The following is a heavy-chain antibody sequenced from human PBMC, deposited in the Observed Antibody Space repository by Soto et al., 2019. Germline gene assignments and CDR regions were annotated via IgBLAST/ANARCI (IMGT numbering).Heavy chain of an antibody. Sequence: GESLKISCKGSGYSFTSYWIGWVRQMPGKGLEWMGIIYPGDSDTRYSPSFQGQVTISADKSISTAYLQWSSLKASDTAMYYCARGAYSSSWYLSYYYYGMDVWGKGTTVTVSS. D-gene: IGHD6-13*01. V-gene: IGHV5-51*01. CDR2: IYPGDSDT. CDR1: GYSFTSYW. CDR3: ARGAYSSSWYLSYYYYGMDV. J-gene: IGHJ6*04.